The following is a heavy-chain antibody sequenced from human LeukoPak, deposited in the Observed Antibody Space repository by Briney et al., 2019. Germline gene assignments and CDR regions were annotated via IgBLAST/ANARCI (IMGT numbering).Heavy chain of an antibody. CDR3: ARDQVILWFGELLMDAFDI. CDR2: TYYRSKWYN. D-gene: IGHD3-10*01. J-gene: IGHJ3*02. CDR1: GDSVSSNSAA. Sequence: SQTLSLTCAISGDSVSSNSAAWNWIRQSPSRGLEWLGRTYYRSKWYNDYAVSVKSRITINPDTSKNRFSLQLNSVTPEDTAVYYCARDQVILWFGELLMDAFDIWGQGTMVTVSS. V-gene: IGHV6-1*01.